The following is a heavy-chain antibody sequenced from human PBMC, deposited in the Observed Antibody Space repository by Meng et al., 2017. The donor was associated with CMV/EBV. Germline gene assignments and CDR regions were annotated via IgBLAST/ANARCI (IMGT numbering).Heavy chain of an antibody. V-gene: IGHV2-5*02. Sequence: QHSCPTLVQPPTTTTLTCTFSGFSLSTSGVGVGWIRQPPGKALEWLALIYWDDDKRYSPSLKSRLTITKDTSKNQVVLTMTNMDPVDTATYYCARIAAAGRFDYWGQGTLVTVSS. CDR2: IYWDDDK. D-gene: IGHD6-13*01. CDR1: GFSLSTSGVG. CDR3: ARIAAAGRFDY. J-gene: IGHJ4*02.